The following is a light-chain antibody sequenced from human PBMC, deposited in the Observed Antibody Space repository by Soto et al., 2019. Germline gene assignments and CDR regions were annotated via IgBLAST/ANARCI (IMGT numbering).Light chain of an antibody. CDR3: CSYAGSYLYV. V-gene: IGLV2-11*01. CDR2: DVS. CDR1: SSDVGGYNY. Sequence: QSALTQPRSVSGSPGQSVSISCTGTSSDVGGYNYVSWYQQHPGKAPKLMLHDVSKRPSGVPNRFSGSKSGNTASLTISGLQAEDEADYHCCSYAGSYLYVFGTGTKVTVL. J-gene: IGLJ1*01.